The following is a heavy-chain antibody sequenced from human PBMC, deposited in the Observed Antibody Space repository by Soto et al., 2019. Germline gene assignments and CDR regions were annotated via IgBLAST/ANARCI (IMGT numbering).Heavy chain of an antibody. Sequence: SQTLSRSCSFSGSSISRGGHVWSWIRQPPGKGLECIGYIYHSGSTYYSPSLKSRVTISVDRSKNQFSLKLSSVTAADTAVYYRARGPPRGYWGQGTLVTVSS. CDR1: GSSISRGGHV. V-gene: IGHV4-30-2*01. CDR2: IYHSGST. J-gene: IGHJ4*02. CDR3: ARGPPRGY.